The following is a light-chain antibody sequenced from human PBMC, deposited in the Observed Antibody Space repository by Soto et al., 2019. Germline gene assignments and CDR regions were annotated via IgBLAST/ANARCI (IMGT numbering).Light chain of an antibody. CDR1: QSVRTK. V-gene: IGKV3D-15*01. CDR3: QQYNSYFWT. J-gene: IGKJ1*01. CDR2: GVS. Sequence: ETVMTQSPATLSVSPGERATLSCRASQSVRTKLAWYQQKPGQAPRLLIYGVSSRATGIPARFSGSGSGTEFTLTISSLQPDDFATYYCQQYNSYFWTFGQGTKVDIK.